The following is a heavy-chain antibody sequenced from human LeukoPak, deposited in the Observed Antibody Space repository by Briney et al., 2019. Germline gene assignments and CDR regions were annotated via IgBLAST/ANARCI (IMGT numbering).Heavy chain of an antibody. CDR1: GFTFSSYS. Sequence: GGSLRLSCAASGFTFSSYSMNWVRQAPGKGLEWVPYISSSSSTIYYADSVKGRFTISRDNAKNSLYLQMNSLRDEDTAVYYCAREIGDSGSYYTTYFDYWGQGTLVTVSS. J-gene: IGHJ4*02. CDR2: ISSSSSTI. CDR3: AREIGDSGSYYTTYFDY. D-gene: IGHD1-26*01. V-gene: IGHV3-48*02.